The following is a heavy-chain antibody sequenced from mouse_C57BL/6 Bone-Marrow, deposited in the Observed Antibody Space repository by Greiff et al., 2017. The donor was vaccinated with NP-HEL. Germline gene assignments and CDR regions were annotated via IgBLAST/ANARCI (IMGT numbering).Heavy chain of an antibody. V-gene: IGHV5-6*01. D-gene: IGHD1-1*01. Sequence: EVQGVESGGDLVKPGGSLKLSCAASGFTFSSYGMSWVRQTPDKRLEWVATISSGGSYTYYPDSVKGRFTISRDNAKNTLYLQMSSLKSEDTAMYYCARHGSSYVFDYWGQGTTLTVSS. CDR3: ARHGSSYVFDY. CDR2: ISSGGSYT. CDR1: GFTFSSYG. J-gene: IGHJ2*01.